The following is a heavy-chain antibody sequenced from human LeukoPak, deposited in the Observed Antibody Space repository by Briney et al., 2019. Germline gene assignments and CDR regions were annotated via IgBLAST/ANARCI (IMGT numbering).Heavy chain of an antibody. V-gene: IGHV4-38-2*01. Sequence: TPSETLSLTCAVSGYSISSGYYWGWTRQPPGKGLEWIGSIYHSGSTYYNPSLKSRVTISADTSKNQFSLKLSPVTAADTAVYYCARQVLLFDYWGQGTLVTVSS. J-gene: IGHJ4*02. CDR1: GYSISSGYY. CDR3: ARQVLLFDY. CDR2: IYHSGST. D-gene: IGHD2/OR15-2a*01.